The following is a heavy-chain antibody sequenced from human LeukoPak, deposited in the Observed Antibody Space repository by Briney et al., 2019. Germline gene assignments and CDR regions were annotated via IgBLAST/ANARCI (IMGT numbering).Heavy chain of an antibody. D-gene: IGHD6-19*01. V-gene: IGHV1-24*01. CDR1: GYTLTELS. J-gene: IGHJ4*02. Sequence: GASVKVSCKVSGYTLTELSMHWVRQAPGKGLEWMGGFDPEDGETIYAQKFQGRVTMTEDTSTDTAYMELSSLRSEDTAVYYCATDFRRDSSGWFKVGELGYWGQGTLLTVSS. CDR3: ATDFRRDSSGWFKVGELGY. CDR2: FDPEDGET.